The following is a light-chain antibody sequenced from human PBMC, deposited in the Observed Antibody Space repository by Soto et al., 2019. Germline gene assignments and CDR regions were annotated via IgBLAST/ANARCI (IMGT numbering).Light chain of an antibody. CDR1: QSVSNN. V-gene: IGKV3-20*01. CDR2: GAS. CDR3: QQYGSSPET. Sequence: EILMTQSPATLSVSPGDRATLSCRASQSVSNNLAWYQQRPGQAPRLLIYGASSRATGIPDRFSGAGSGTDFTLTISRLEPEDFALYYCQQYGSSPETFGQGTKV. J-gene: IGKJ1*01.